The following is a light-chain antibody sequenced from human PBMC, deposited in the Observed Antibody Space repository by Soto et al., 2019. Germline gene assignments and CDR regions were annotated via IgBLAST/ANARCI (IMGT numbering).Light chain of an antibody. V-gene: IGKV3-20*01. CDR2: GAS. J-gene: IGKJ2*01. CDR3: QESSSLFYT. CDR1: QSFSSAY. Sequence: EIVLTQSPGTLSFSPGERATLSCRASQSFSSAYLAWYQQIPGQAPSLLIYGASSRATGIPDRFSGSGCGTDFTLTISGLESEDFALYYFQESSSLFYTFGQGTKLEIK.